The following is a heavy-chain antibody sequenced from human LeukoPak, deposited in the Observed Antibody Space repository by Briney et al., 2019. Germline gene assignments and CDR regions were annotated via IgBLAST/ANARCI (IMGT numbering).Heavy chain of an antibody. D-gene: IGHD6-13*01. Sequence: GGPLRLSCAASGFTFSSYAMSWVRQAPAKGLEWLSGIVFSGATTYYADSVKGRFTISRDNSKHTLYLQMNSLRGEDTAVYYCAKDVQRFSSSWYYFDSWGQGTLVTVPS. J-gene: IGHJ4*02. V-gene: IGHV3-23*01. CDR2: IVFSGATT. CDR1: GFTFSSYA. CDR3: AKDVQRFSSSWYYFDS.